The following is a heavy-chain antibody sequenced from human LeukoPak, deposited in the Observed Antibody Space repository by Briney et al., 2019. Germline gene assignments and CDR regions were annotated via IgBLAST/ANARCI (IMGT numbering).Heavy chain of an antibody. CDR3: AKCGSASNWYVDY. CDR1: GFTFNSYA. D-gene: IGHD6-13*01. J-gene: IGHJ4*02. V-gene: IGHV3-23*01. CDR2: ISGSGGST. Sequence: GGSLRLSCAASGFTFNSYAMSWVRQAPGKGLEWVSAISGSGGSTYYADSVKGRFTISRGNSKNTLYLQMNSLRAEDTAVYYCAKCGSASNWYVDYWGQGTLVTVSS.